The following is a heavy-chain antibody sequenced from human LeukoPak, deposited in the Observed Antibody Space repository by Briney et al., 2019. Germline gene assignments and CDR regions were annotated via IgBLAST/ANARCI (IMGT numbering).Heavy chain of an antibody. V-gene: IGHV1-18*01. CDR3: ARARFREFDFDY. CDR1: GYTFTSYG. J-gene: IGHJ4*02. CDR2: ISAYNGNT. Sequence: ASVKVSCKASGYTFTSYGISWVRQAPGRGLEWMGWISAYNGNTNYEQKFQGRVTMTTDTSTSTAYMELRSLRSDDTAVYYCARARFREFDFDYWGQGTLVTVSS. D-gene: IGHD3-10*01.